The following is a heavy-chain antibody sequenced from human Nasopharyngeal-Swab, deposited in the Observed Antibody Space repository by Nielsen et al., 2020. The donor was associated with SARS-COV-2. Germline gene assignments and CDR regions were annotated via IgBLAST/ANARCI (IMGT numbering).Heavy chain of an antibody. CDR1: GYTFTSYD. Sequence: ASVKVSCKASGYTFTSYDINWVRQATGQGLEWMGWMNPNSGNTGYAQKFQGRVTMTRNTSISTAYMELSSLRSEDTAGYYCARGRIKRELWFGELLSYYYYGMDVWGQGTTVTVSS. J-gene: IGHJ6*02. V-gene: IGHV1-8*01. CDR2: MNPNSGNT. D-gene: IGHD3-10*01. CDR3: ARGRIKRELWFGELLSYYYYGMDV.